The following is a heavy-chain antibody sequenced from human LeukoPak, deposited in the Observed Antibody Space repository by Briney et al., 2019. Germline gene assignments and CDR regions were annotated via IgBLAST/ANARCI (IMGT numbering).Heavy chain of an antibody. D-gene: IGHD6-13*01. V-gene: IGHV3-21*01. J-gene: IGHJ3*02. CDR3: ARVLHSSSWYEGAFDI. CDR1: GFTFNTYS. CDR2: ISSSSSYI. Sequence: GGSLRLSCAASGFTFNTYSMNWVRQAPGKGLEWVSFISSSSSYIYYADSVKGRFTISRDNAKNSLYLQMNSLRGEDTAVYYCARVLHSSSWYEGAFDIWGQGTMVTVSS.